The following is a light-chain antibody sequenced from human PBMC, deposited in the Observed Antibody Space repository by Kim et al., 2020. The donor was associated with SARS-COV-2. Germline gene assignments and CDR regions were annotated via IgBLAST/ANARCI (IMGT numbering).Light chain of an antibody. Sequence: LTTTRTEPPSQLGAGYDGHWYQQLPGTAPTPLNYGHSNPPSGVPDRFSGSKSGTSASLAITGLQAEDEADYYCQSYDSSLSGPCVFGGGTKLTVL. J-gene: IGLJ2*01. CDR1: PSQLGAGYD. CDR3: QSYDSSLSGPCV. CDR2: GHS. V-gene: IGLV1-40*01.